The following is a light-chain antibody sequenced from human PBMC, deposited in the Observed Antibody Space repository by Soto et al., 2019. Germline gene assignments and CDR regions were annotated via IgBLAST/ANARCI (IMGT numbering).Light chain of an antibody. J-gene: IGKJ5*01. CDR2: AAS. Sequence: DIQMTQSPSSVSASVGDRVTITCRASQGISGWLAWYQQKPGKAPKLLIYAASTLQSGVSSRFTGSESGTDFTLTISSLQPEDSATYYCQQASDFPLTFGQGTRLEIE. CDR1: QGISGW. CDR3: QQASDFPLT. V-gene: IGKV1-12*01.